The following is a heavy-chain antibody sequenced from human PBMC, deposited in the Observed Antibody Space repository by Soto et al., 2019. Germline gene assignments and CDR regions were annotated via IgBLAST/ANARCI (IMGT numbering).Heavy chain of an antibody. Sequence: QVQLVESGGGLVKPGGSPRLSCVASGFNFSDHYMTWIRQAPGKGLEWVSSISSSGTTKEYADSVKGRFTISRDNAKNSLSLQMNRLRAEDTAVYYCAREGEYWFDPWGQGTLVTVSS. J-gene: IGHJ5*02. V-gene: IGHV3-11*01. CDR1: GFNFSDHY. D-gene: IGHD3-16*01. CDR3: AREGEYWFDP. CDR2: ISSSGTTK.